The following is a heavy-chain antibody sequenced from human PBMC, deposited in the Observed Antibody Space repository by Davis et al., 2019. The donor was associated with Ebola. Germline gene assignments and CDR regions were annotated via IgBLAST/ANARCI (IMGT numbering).Heavy chain of an antibody. CDR3: AREYSSSSGRSFDY. D-gene: IGHD6-6*01. CDR2: ISSSSSAL. Sequence: MSWVRQAPGKGLEWVSYISSSSSALYYADSVKGRFTISRDNAKNSLYLQMNSLRDEDTAVYYCAREYSSSSGRSFDYWGQGTLVTVSS. J-gene: IGHJ4*02. V-gene: IGHV3-48*02.